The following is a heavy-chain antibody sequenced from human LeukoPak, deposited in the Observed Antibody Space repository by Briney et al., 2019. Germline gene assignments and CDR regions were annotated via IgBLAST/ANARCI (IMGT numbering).Heavy chain of an antibody. J-gene: IGHJ4*02. CDR2: ISSSSSYI. D-gene: IGHD4-17*01. V-gene: IGHV3-21*01. Sequence: GGSLRLSCAASGLRLSNYSMNWGRQAPGKGLEWVAFISSSSSYIFYADSLKGRFTISRDNAKNSLYLQMNSLRADDTAVYYCARDLAYGDDGLWGQGSLVTVSS. CDR3: ARDLAYGDDGL. CDR1: GLRLSNYS.